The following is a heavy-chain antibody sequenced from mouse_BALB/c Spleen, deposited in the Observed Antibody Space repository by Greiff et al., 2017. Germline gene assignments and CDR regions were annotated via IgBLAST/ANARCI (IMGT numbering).Heavy chain of an antibody. CDR3: ARGVYGYDFYAMDY. V-gene: IGHV1S81*02. J-gene: IGHJ4*01. D-gene: IGHD2-2*01. Sequence: QVQLQQPGAELVKPGASVKLSCKASGYTFTSYWMHWVKQRPGQGLEWIGEINPSNGRTNYNEKFKSKATLTVDKSSSTAYMQLSSLTSEDSAVYYCARGVYGYDFYAMDYWGQGTSVTVSS. CDR1: GYTFTSYW. CDR2: INPSNGRT.